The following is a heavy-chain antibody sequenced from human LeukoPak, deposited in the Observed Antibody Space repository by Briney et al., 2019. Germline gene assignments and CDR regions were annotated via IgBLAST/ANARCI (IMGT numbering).Heavy chain of an antibody. D-gene: IGHD1-14*01. CDR2: FDPEDGET. Sequence: ASMKVSCKVSGYTLTELSMHWVRQAPGKGLEWMGGFDPEDGETIYAQKFQGRVTMTEDTSTDTAYMELSSLRSEDTAVYYCATARYSPGWFDPWGQGTLVTVSS. CDR1: GYTLTELS. J-gene: IGHJ5*02. V-gene: IGHV1-24*01. CDR3: ATARYSPGWFDP.